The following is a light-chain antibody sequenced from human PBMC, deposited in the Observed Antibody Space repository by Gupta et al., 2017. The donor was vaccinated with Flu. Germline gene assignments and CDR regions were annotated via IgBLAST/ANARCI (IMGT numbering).Light chain of an antibody. Sequence: QSVLPQPPSVSAAPGQKVTISCSGSSSNIGNNYVSWYQQLPGTAPKLLIYENNKRPSGIPDRFSGSKSGTSATLGITGLQTGDEADYYCGTWDSSLSASFGTGTKVTVL. CDR2: ENN. CDR1: SSNIGNNY. CDR3: GTWDSSLSAS. J-gene: IGLJ1*01. V-gene: IGLV1-51*02.